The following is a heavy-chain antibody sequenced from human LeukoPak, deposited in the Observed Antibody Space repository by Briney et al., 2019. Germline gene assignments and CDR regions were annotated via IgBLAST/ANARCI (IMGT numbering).Heavy chain of an antibody. Sequence: ASVKVSCKASGYTFTDYHIHWVRQAPGQGLEWMGWINPNSGGTNYAQKFQGRVTMTRDTSISTAYMELSRLRSDDTAVYYCARDLFPYSSSGPFDYWGQGTLVTVSS. V-gene: IGHV1-2*02. J-gene: IGHJ4*02. CDR3: ARDLFPYSSSGPFDY. CDR2: INPNSGGT. CDR1: GYTFTDYH. D-gene: IGHD6-6*01.